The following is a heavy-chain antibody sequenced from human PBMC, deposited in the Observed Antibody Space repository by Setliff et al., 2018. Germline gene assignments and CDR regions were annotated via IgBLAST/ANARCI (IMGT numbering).Heavy chain of an antibody. J-gene: IGHJ6*03. CDR1: GGTFSSYG. D-gene: IGHD5-18*01. Sequence: ASVKVSCKASGGTFSSYGISWVRQAPGQRLGWLGGTIPNFGTTNYAQEFQGRVTIITDESTSSAYMELSSLRFEDTAVYYCAREGVDTRSSTDYRYYMDLWGKGTTVTVSS. CDR3: AREGVDTRSSTDYRYYMDL. CDR2: TIPNFGTT. V-gene: IGHV1-69*05.